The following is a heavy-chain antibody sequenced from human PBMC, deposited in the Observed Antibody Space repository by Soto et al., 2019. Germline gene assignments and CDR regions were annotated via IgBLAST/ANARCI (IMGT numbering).Heavy chain of an antibody. CDR1: GYTFTGYY. J-gene: IGHJ5*02. V-gene: IGHV1-2*04. CDR2: INPNSGGT. Sequence: ASVKVSCKASGYTFTGYYMHWVRQAPGQGLEWIGWINPNSGGTNYAQKFQGWVTMTRDTSISTAYMELSRLRSDDTAVYYCARDVGPTYYDFWSGYYGLFDPWGQGTLVTVSS. D-gene: IGHD3-3*01. CDR3: ARDVGPTYYDFWSGYYGLFDP.